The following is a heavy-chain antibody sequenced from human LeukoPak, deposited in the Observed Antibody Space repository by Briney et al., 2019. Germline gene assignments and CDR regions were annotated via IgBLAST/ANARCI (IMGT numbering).Heavy chain of an antibody. CDR2: IKQDGSEI. V-gene: IGHV3-7*01. CDR3: ARDQCIRMVVRTTNTFTDL. Sequence: GGSLRLSCAASGFTFSINWMSRVRQAPGKGLEWLANIKQDGSEIYYVDSVEGRFTISRDNGKNSLYLQINSLRTEDTSVYYGARDQCIRMVVRTTNTFTDLCGRGTPVSVSS. J-gene: IGHJ2*01. D-gene: IGHD1-1*01. CDR1: GFTFSINW.